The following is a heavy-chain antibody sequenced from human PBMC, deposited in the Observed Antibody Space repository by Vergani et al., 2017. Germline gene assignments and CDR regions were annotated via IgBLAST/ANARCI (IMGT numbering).Heavy chain of an antibody. Sequence: QVQLVQSGAEVKKPGSSVKVSCKASESTFRMYTINWVRQAPGQGLEWVGRMKPFLRTTNYAPEFQGRVTMTADESTRTAFMELSGLTSGDTAVYFCSGGISGSLPHWGQGTLVFVSS. CDR2: MKPFLRTT. J-gene: IGHJ4*02. V-gene: IGHV1-69*13. D-gene: IGHD1-26*01. CDR1: ESTFRMYT. CDR3: SGGISGSLPH.